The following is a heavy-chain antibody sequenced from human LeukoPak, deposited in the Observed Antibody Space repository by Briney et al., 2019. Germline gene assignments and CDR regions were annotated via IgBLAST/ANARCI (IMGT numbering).Heavy chain of an antibody. J-gene: IGHJ6*03. CDR3: ARHSSPPYYDILTGYPRPLYYYYMDV. CDR2: IYYSGST. D-gene: IGHD3-9*01. Sequence: SETLSLTCTVSGVSISSSSYYLGWIRQPPGKGLEWIGSIYYSGSTYYNPSLKSRVTISVDTSKNQFSLKLSSVTAADTAVYYCARHSSPPYYDILTGYPRPLYYYYMDVWGKGTTVTVSS. CDR1: GVSISSSSYY. V-gene: IGHV4-39*01.